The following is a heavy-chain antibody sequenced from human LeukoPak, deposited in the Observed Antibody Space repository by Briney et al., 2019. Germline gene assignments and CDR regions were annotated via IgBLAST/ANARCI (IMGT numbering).Heavy chain of an antibody. J-gene: IGHJ4*02. CDR2: IYYSGST. D-gene: IGHD5-18*01. CDR1: GGSISSGGYY. V-gene: IGHV4-31*03. Sequence: SETLSLTCTVSGGSISSGGYYWSWIRQHPGKGLEWIGYIYYSGSTYYNPSLKSRVTISVDTSKNQFSLKLSSVTAAETAVYYCARASRIQLWLSVYFDYWGQGTLVTVSS. CDR3: ARASRIQLWLSVYFDY.